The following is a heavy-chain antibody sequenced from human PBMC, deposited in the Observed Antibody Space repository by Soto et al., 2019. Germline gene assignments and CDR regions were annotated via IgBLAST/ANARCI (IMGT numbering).Heavy chain of an antibody. CDR1: GGSISSGDYY. CDR3: ARAGRYCSGGSCYGMHYYYYGMDV. CDR2: IYYSGST. J-gene: IGHJ6*02. Sequence: TSETLSLTCTVSGGSISSGDYYWSWIRQPPGKGLEWIGYIYYSGSTYYNPSLKSRVTISVDTSKNQFSLKLSSVTAADTAVYYCARAGRYCSGGSCYGMHYYYYGMDVWGQGTTVT. V-gene: IGHV4-30-4*01. D-gene: IGHD2-15*01.